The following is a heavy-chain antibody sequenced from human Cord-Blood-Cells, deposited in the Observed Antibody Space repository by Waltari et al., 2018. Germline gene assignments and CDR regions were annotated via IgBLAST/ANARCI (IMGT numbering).Heavy chain of an antibody. D-gene: IGHD1-1*01. CDR2: NSPILGIA. CDR1: GGTFSSYA. V-gene: IGHV1-69*09. J-gene: IGHJ2*01. CDR3: ARIPGGPTGNRGWWYFDL. Sequence: QVQLVQSGAEVKKPGSSVKVSCKASGGTFSSYAISWVRQAPGQGLEWMGRNSPILGIANYAQKFQGRVTITADKSTSTAYMELSSLRSEDTAVYYCARIPGGPTGNRGWWYFDLWGRGTLVTVSS.